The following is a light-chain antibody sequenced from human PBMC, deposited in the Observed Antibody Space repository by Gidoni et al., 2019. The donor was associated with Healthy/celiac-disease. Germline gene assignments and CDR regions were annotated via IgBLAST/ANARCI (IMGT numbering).Light chain of an antibody. V-gene: IGLV1-47*02. CDR2: SNN. J-gene: IGLJ1*01. CDR3: AAWDDSLSVFYV. CDR1: SSKIGSNY. Sequence: QSVLTQPPSASGTHGQRVTISGSGSSSKIGSNYVYWYQQLPGTAPNLLIYSNNQRPSGVPDRFSGSKSGTSASLAISGLRSEDEADYYCAAWDDSLSVFYVFGTGTKVTVL.